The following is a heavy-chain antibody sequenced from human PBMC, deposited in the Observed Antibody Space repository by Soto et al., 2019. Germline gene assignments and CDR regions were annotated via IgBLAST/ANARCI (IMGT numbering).Heavy chain of an antibody. CDR3: ARGGGIAVAGTHLDY. V-gene: IGHV3-23*01. CDR2: IGGSAAGS. D-gene: IGHD6-19*01. Sequence: EVQLLESGGNLVQPGGSLKLSCAASGFTFSSYAMSWVRQAPGKGLEWVSGIGGSAAGSNYADSVKGRFTIPRDNSRHTVYLQMSSLRAEDTALYYCARGGGIAVAGTHLDYWGQGTLVTVSS. J-gene: IGHJ4*02. CDR1: GFTFSSYA.